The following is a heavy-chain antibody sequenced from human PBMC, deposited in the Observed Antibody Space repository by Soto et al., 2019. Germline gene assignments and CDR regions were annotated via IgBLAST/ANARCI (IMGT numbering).Heavy chain of an antibody. Sequence: EVQVVESGGGLVQPGGSLKLSCAASGFTFSGSAIHWVRQASGKGLEWVGRIRSKANSYATAYAASVKGRFTISRDDSKNTAYLQMNSLKTDDTAVYYCTILSTVTQVFDYWGQGTLVTVSS. V-gene: IGHV3-73*01. J-gene: IGHJ4*02. CDR3: TILSTVTQVFDY. CDR2: IRSKANSYAT. D-gene: IGHD4-17*01. CDR1: GFTFSGSA.